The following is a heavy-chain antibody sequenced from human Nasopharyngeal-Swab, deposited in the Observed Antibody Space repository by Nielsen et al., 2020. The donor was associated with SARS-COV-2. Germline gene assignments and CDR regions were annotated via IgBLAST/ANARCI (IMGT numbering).Heavy chain of an antibody. D-gene: IGHD2-21*02. CDR3: ARLYCGGDCYSEDYYGMDV. CDR1: GYTFTSYG. Sequence: ASVKVSCKASGYTFTSYGISWVRQPPGQGLEWMGWISVYNGNTNYAQKLQGRVTMTTDTSTSTAYMELRSLRSDDTAVYYCARLYCGGDCYSEDYYGMDVWGQGTTVTVSS. V-gene: IGHV1-18*01. J-gene: IGHJ6*02. CDR2: ISVYNGNT.